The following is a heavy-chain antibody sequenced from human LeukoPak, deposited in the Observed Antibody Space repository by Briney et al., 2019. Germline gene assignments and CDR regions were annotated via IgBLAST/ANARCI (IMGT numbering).Heavy chain of an antibody. J-gene: IGHJ4*02. CDR2: IKQDGSEK. CDR3: ARDFPSLITFGGVIEVLDY. Sequence: GGSLRLSCAASGFTFSSYWMSWVRQAPGKGLEWVANIKQDGSEKYYVDSVKGRFTISRDNAKNSLYLQMNSLRAEDTAVYYCARDFPSLITFGGVIEVLDYWGQGTLVTVSS. D-gene: IGHD3-16*02. V-gene: IGHV3-7*01. CDR1: GFTFSSYW.